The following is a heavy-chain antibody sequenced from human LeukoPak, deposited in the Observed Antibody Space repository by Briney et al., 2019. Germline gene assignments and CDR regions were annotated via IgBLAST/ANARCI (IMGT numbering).Heavy chain of an antibody. V-gene: IGHV1-18*01. J-gene: IGHJ4*02. Sequence: ASVKVSCKASGYTFTSYGISWVRQAPGQGLEWMGWFSAYNGNTNYAQKLQGRVTMTTDTSTSTAYMELRSLRSDDTAVYYCARDHNSVSAGTFDYWGQGTLVTVSS. CDR2: FSAYNGNT. CDR3: ARDHNSVSAGTFDY. D-gene: IGHD6-19*01. CDR1: GYTFTSYG.